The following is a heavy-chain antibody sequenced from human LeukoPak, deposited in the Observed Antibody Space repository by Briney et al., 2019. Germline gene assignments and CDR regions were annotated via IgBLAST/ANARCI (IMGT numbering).Heavy chain of an antibody. J-gene: IGHJ4*02. V-gene: IGHV3-23*01. Sequence: GGSLRLSCAASGFTFNAYGMSWVRQAPGKGLEWVSAISGSGGSTYYADSVKGRFTISRDNSKNTLYLQMNSLRAEDTAVYYCAKDLTMIVVVTIDYWGQGTLVTVSS. CDR2: ISGSGGST. CDR1: GFTFNAYG. D-gene: IGHD3-22*01. CDR3: AKDLTMIVVVTIDY.